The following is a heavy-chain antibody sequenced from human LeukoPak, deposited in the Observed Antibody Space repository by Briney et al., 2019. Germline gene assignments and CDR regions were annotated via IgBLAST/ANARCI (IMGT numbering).Heavy chain of an antibody. V-gene: IGHV1-18*01. Sequence: GASVKVSCKASGYTFTSYGISWVRQAPGQGLEWMGWISAYNGNTNYAQKLQGRVTMTTDTSTSTAYMELRSLRSDDTAVYYCVRDSLLVLRYFDWLSQGTNWFDPWGQGTLVTVSS. D-gene: IGHD3-9*01. CDR3: VRDSLLVLRYFDWLSQGTNWFDP. CDR1: GYTFTSYG. J-gene: IGHJ5*02. CDR2: ISAYNGNT.